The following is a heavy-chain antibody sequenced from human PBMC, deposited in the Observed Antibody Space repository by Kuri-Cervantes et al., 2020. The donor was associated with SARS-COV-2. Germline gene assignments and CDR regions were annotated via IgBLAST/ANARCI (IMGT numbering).Heavy chain of an antibody. J-gene: IGHJ4*02. Sequence: GESLKISCAASGFTFSSYDMHWVRQATGKGLEWVSAIGTAGDPYYPGSVKGRFTISRENAKNSLYLQMNSLRAGDTAVYYCARETYYYDSSGYEASEFDYWGQGTLVTVSS. V-gene: IGHV3-13*05. CDR2: IGTAGDP. CDR1: GFTFSSYD. D-gene: IGHD3-22*01. CDR3: ARETYYYDSSGYEASEFDY.